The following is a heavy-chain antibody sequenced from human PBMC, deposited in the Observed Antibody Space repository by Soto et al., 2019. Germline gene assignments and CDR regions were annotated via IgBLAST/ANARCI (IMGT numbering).Heavy chain of an antibody. CDR1: GLTVSTSH. V-gene: IGHV3-53*01. Sequence: PWVSLRLSCAASGLTVSTSHMSWVRQAPGKGLEWVSVIYSSGSTDYTDSVKGRFTISRDTSKHTVFLQMNSMRAEDTAVYYCAREWSPYDGAGRRERQGSLYHWGQGILVTASS. D-gene: IGHD3-16*01. CDR2: IYSSGST. CDR3: AREWSPYDGAGRRERQGSLYH. J-gene: IGHJ5*02.